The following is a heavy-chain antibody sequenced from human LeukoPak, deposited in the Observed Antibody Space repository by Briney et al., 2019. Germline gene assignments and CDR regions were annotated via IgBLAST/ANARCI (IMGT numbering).Heavy chain of an antibody. V-gene: IGHV3-30*02. CDR1: GFTFSSYG. J-gene: IGHJ4*02. Sequence: GGSLRLSCAASGFTFSSYGMHWVRQAPGKGLEWVAFIRYDGSNKYYADSVKGRFTISRDNSKNTLYLQMNSLRAENTAVYYCAKARGIAAAKGGFDYWGQGTLVTVSS. CDR3: AKARGIAAAKGGFDY. D-gene: IGHD6-13*01. CDR2: IRYDGSNK.